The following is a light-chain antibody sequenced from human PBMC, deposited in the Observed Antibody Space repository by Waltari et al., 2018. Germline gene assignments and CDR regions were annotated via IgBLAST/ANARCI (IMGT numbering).Light chain of an antibody. CDR2: QVS. CDR1: QSLVHTDGSTY. J-gene: IGKJ1*01. Sequence: EVEMTQSPLTLPVTLGQPASISCRSTQSLVHTDGSTYVSWYHQRPGQSPRRLIYQVSTRDSGVPDRFSGSGSGTDFTLDISRVEAEDLGFYYCMQAKFWPWTFGQGTEVEIK. CDR3: MQAKFWPWT. V-gene: IGKV2-30*02.